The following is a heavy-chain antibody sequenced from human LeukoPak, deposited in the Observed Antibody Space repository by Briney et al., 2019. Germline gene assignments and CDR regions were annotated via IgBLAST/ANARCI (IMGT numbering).Heavy chain of an antibody. CDR3: ARSSQLGSGWYLDY. CDR1: GYNFTGYY. CDR2: INPNSGGT. Sequence: ASVKVSCKASGYNFTGYYMHWVRQAPGQGLEWMGWINPNSGGTNYAQKFQGRVTMTRDTSISTAYMELSRLRSDDTAVYYCARSSQLGSGWYLDYWGQGTLVTVSS. V-gene: IGHV1-2*02. J-gene: IGHJ4*02. D-gene: IGHD6-19*01.